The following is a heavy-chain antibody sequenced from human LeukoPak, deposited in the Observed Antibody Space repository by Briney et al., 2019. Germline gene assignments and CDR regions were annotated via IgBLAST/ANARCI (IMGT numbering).Heavy chain of an antibody. J-gene: IGHJ4*02. D-gene: IGHD2-15*01. V-gene: IGHV3-23*01. CDR3: AKAFGYCSGGTCYTDY. Sequence: QPAGSLRRYCAPSGFTVGSYAMSWVRQAPGKGLEWVSAISGGGGHTYYADSVKGRFTISRDNSKNMLYLQMSSLRAEDAAVYYCAKAFGYCSGGTCYTDYWGQGTLVTVSS. CDR1: GFTVGSYA. CDR2: ISGGGGHT.